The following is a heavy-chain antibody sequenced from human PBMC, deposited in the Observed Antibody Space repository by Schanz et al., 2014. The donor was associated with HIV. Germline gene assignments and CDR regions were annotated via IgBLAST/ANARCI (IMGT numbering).Heavy chain of an antibody. CDR1: GFTFYDTW. CDR3: ATVWVGLTSSHFDY. D-gene: IGHD1-26*01. V-gene: IGHV3-15*01. CDR2: IKSNTDGGTT. Sequence: EVQLLESGGGLVEPGGSLRLSCAASGFTFYDTWMTWIRQAPGKGLEWVGRIKSNTDGGTTDYAAPVEGRFIFSRDDSKNMLYLHMTSLKTEDTAVYYCATVWVGLTSSHFDYWGQGTLVTVSS. J-gene: IGHJ4*02.